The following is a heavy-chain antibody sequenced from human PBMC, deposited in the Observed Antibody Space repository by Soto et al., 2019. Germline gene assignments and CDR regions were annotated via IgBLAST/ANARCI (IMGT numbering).Heavy chain of an antibody. D-gene: IGHD2-8*01. J-gene: IGHJ5*02. Sequence: QVQLVQSGAEVKKPGASVKVSCKASGYTFTSYAMHWVRQAPGQRLEWMGWINAGNGNTKYSQKFQGRVTITRDTSASTAYMELSSLRSEDTAVYYCARAPGGVVWFDPWGQGTLVTVSS. CDR1: GYTFTSYA. V-gene: IGHV1-3*01. CDR2: INAGNGNT. CDR3: ARAPGGVVWFDP.